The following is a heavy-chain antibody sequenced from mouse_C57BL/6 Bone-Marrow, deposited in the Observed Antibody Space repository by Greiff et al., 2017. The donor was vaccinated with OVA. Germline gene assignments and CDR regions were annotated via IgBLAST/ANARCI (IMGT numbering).Heavy chain of an antibody. CDR2: ISSGGSYT. J-gene: IGHJ4*01. CDR1: GFTFSSYG. D-gene: IGHD2-1*01. CDR3: ARPIYYGNYVAMDY. V-gene: IGHV5-6*01. Sequence: EVQVVESGGDLVKPGGSLKLSCAASGFTFSSYGMSWVRQTPDKRLEWVATISSGGSYTYYPDSVKGRFTISRDNAKNTLYLQMSSLKSEDTAMYDCARPIYYGNYVAMDYWGQGTSVTVSS.